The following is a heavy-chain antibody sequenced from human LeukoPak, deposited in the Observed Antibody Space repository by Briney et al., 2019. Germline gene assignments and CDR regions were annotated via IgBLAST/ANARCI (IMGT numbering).Heavy chain of an antibody. V-gene: IGHV4-34*01. J-gene: IGHJ3*02. Sequence: SETLSLTCAVYGGSFSGYYWGWIRQPPGKGLEWIGEINHSGSTNYNPSLKSRVTISVDTSKNQFSLKLSSVTAADTAVYYCARGFYDFWSGYYPFDIWGQGTMVTVSS. D-gene: IGHD3-3*01. CDR3: ARGFYDFWSGYYPFDI. CDR2: INHSGST. CDR1: GGSFSGYY.